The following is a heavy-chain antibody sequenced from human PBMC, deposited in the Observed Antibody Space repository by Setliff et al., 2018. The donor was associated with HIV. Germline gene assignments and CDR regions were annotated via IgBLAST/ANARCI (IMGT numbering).Heavy chain of an antibody. CDR2: IIPIFGTA. D-gene: IGHD6-19*01. V-gene: IGHV1-69*13. J-gene: IGHJ1*01. CDR3: TRVPGWTDH. Sequence: SVKVSCKASGGTFSSYAISWVRQAPGQGLEWMGGIIPIFGTADYAQKFQGRVTITADESTSTAYMELSSLRSDDTAVYFCTRVPGWTDHWGQGTQVTVSS. CDR1: GGTFSSYA.